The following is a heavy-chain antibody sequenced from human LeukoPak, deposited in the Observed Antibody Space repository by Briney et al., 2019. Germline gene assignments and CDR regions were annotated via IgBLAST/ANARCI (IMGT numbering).Heavy chain of an antibody. V-gene: IGHV3-74*01. Sequence: GGSLRLSCAASGFTFSSYWMHWVRHAPGKGPMWVSRINSDGSTTDYADSVKGRFTISRDNAKTSLYLQMNSLRAEDTAVYYCAGDLSGVAGYTYGRGIDYWGQGTLVTVSS. CDR2: INSDGSTT. CDR1: GFTFSSYW. D-gene: IGHD5-18*01. CDR3: AGDLSGVAGYTYGRGIDY. J-gene: IGHJ4*02.